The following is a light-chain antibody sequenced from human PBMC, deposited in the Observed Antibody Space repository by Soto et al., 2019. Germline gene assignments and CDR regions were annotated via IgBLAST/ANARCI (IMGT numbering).Light chain of an antibody. CDR3: QYYGDSPT. V-gene: IGKV3-20*01. CDR2: GAS. Sequence: ELTQSPGTLSLSPGQRATLSCRASQTLSNSYLAWIQQKPGQAPRLLIYGASHWASGISERFGGSGSGTEFTLTISRLEPEDSAFYYCQYYGDSPTFGQGTKVDIK. CDR1: QTLSNSY. J-gene: IGKJ1*01.